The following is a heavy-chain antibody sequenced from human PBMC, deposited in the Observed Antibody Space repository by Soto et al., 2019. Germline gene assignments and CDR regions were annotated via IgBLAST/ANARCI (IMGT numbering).Heavy chain of an antibody. Sequence: QVQLQESGPGLVKPSQTLSLTCTVSGGSISSGVYYWSWIRQHPGKGLEWIGYIFHSGTPYYNPSLKSRLTISVDTSKNPFSLKLSSVTAADTAVYYCARDRRMVTNLGGYYYYSMDVWGQGTTVTVSS. CDR2: IFHSGTP. CDR1: GGSISSGVYY. V-gene: IGHV4-31*03. CDR3: ARDRRMVTNLGGYYYYSMDV. J-gene: IGHJ6*02. D-gene: IGHD5-18*01.